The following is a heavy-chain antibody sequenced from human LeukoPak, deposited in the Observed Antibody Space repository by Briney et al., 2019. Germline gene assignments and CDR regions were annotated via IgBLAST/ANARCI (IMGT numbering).Heavy chain of an antibody. CDR3: ARDASPDVQEPHEYHDAFDL. CDR1: GVTLRRYW. J-gene: IGHJ3*01. Sequence: GGGLRLSCESSGVTLRRYWLLWIREAPGRGLEWVANINVDGTVVHYMDSVQGRFTISRDNAKNSVFLQMNALRVEDTAVCYCARDASPDVQEPHEYHDAFDLCGQGRMVTVSS. V-gene: IGHV3-7*01. CDR2: INVDGTVV. D-gene: IGHD1-14*01.